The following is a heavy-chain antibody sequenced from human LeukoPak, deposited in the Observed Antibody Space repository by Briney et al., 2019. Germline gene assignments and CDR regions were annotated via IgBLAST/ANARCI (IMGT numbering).Heavy chain of an antibody. Sequence: GGSLRLSCAASGFTFSSYAMSWVRQAPGKGLEWVSAISGSGGSTYYADSVKVRFTISRDNSKNTLYLQMNSLRAEDTAVYYCAKDSGRVTMIVVVITHSAFDIWGQGTMVTVSS. D-gene: IGHD3-22*01. CDR2: ISGSGGST. CDR3: AKDSGRVTMIVVVITHSAFDI. V-gene: IGHV3-23*01. J-gene: IGHJ3*02. CDR1: GFTFSSYA.